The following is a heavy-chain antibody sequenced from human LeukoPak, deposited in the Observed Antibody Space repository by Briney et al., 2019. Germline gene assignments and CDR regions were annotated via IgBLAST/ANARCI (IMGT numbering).Heavy chain of an antibody. CDR2: INHSGST. Sequence: PSETLSLTCAVYGGSFSGYYWSWIRQPPGKGLEWIGEINHSGSTNYNPSLKSRVTISVDTSKNQFSLKLSSVTAADTAVYYCARELPRQWLRFGTFDNWGQGTLVTVSS. CDR1: GGSFSGYY. D-gene: IGHD5-12*01. V-gene: IGHV4-34*01. CDR3: ARELPRQWLRFGTFDN. J-gene: IGHJ4*02.